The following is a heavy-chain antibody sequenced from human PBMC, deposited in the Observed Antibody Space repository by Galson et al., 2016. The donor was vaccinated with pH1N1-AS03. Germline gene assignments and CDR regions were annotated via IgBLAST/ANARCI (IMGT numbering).Heavy chain of an antibody. CDR1: GGSLSSYY. D-gene: IGHD6-19*01. CDR3: ARGFSRISMAGTVSL. J-gene: IGHJ4*02. Sequence: ETLSLTCTVSGGSLSSYYWSWIRQPPGKGLEWIGYIYNSGSTNYNPSLKSRVTISVDTSKNQFSLKLSSVTAADTAVYYCARGFSRISMAGTVSLWGQGTLVTVSS. CDR2: IYNSGST. V-gene: IGHV4-59*01.